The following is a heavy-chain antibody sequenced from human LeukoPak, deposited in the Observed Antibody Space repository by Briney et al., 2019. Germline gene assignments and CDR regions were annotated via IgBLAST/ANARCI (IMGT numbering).Heavy chain of an antibody. D-gene: IGHD3-10*01. J-gene: IGHJ4*02. V-gene: IGHV3-21*01. CDR2: ISSSSSYI. CDR3: ASGLWFGEQDY. Sequence: GGSLRLSCAASGFTFSSYSMNWVRQAPGKGLEWVSSISSSSSYIYYADSVKGRFTISRDNAKNSLYLQMNSLRAEDTAVYYCASGLWFGEQDYWGQGTLVTVS. CDR1: GFTFSSYS.